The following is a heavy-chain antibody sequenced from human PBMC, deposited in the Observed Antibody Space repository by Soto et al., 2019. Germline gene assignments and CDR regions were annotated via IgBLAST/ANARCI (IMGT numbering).Heavy chain of an antibody. CDR1: VGSISSGGYY. V-gene: IGHV4-31*03. J-gene: IGHJ3*02. Sequence: SETLSLTCTVSVGSISSGGYYCSWIRQHPGKGLEWIGYIYYSWSTYYNPSRKSRVTISGDTSKNQFSLKLSSVTAADTAVYYCARDSAGTYYYDSSGDEAFDIWGQGTMVTVSS. CDR2: IYYSWST. CDR3: ARDSAGTYYYDSSGDEAFDI. D-gene: IGHD3-22*01.